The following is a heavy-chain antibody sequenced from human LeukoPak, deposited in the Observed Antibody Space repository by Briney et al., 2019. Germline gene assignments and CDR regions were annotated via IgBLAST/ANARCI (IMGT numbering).Heavy chain of an antibody. J-gene: IGHJ5*02. CDR2: IDYSGRT. CDR1: GDSISNSDYY. V-gene: IGHV4-39*01. Sequence: SETLSLTCTVSGDSISNSDYYWGWIRQPPGKGLEWIALIDYSGRTFYNPSLRSRVTISVDMSKNQFSLQLNSVTPEDTAVYYCARGWNWFDPWGQGTLVTVSS. CDR3: ARGWNWFDP.